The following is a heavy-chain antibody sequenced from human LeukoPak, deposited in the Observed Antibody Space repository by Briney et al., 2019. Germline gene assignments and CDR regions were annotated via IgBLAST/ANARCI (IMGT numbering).Heavy chain of an antibody. J-gene: IGHJ1*01. V-gene: IGHV3-23*01. CDR2: ISGSGGST. CDR1: GFTFSSHA. CDR3: AKDDSWAYGEMLYFQH. Sequence: PGGSLRLSCAASGFTFSSHAMSWVRQAPGKGLEWVSAISGSGGSTYYADSVKGRFTISRDNSKNTLYLQMNSLRAEDTAVYYCAKDDSWAYGEMLYFQHWGQGTLVTVSS. D-gene: IGHD4-17*01.